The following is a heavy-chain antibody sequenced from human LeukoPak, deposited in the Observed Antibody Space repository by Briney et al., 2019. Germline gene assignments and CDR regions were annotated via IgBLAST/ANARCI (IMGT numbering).Heavy chain of an antibody. CDR3: ARDRSLSPIAAAGTLAYDY. CDR1: GYTFTNYG. D-gene: IGHD6-13*01. J-gene: IGHJ4*02. Sequence: GASVKVSCKASGYTFTNYGINWVRQAPGQGLEWMGWISAYNGNTNYGQKLQGRVTMTTDTSTSTAYMELRSLRSDDTAVYYCARDRSLSPIAAAGTLAYDYWAREPWSPSPQ. V-gene: IGHV1-18*01. CDR2: ISAYNGNT.